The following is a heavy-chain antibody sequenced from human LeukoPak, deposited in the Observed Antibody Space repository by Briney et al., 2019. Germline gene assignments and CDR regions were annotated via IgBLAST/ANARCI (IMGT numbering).Heavy chain of an antibody. Sequence: ASVKVSCKASGYTFTGYGISWVRQAPGQGLEWMGWISAYNGNTNYAQKLQGRVTMTTDTSTSTAYMELRSLRSDDTAVYYCARVVYYYDSSGYLPYPDYWGQGTLVTVSS. CDR2: ISAYNGNT. CDR1: GYTFTGYG. J-gene: IGHJ4*02. V-gene: IGHV1-18*01. D-gene: IGHD3-22*01. CDR3: ARVVYYYDSSGYLPYPDY.